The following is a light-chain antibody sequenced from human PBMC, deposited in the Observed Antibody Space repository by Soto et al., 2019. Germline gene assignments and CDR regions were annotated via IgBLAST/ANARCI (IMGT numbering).Light chain of an antibody. Sequence: ETVLTQSPGTLSLTPGERATLSCRASHIVSSNFLAWYQQKPGQAPRLLIYGASDRATGIPDRFTGSGSGTDFTLTISRLEPEDFALYYCQHYAGGSRITFGQGTRLEVK. CDR3: QHYAGGSRIT. CDR2: GAS. CDR1: HIVSSNF. V-gene: IGKV3-20*01. J-gene: IGKJ5*01.